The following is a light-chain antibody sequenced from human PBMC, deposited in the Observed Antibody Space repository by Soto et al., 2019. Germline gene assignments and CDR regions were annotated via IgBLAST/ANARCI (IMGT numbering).Light chain of an antibody. CDR3: SSFSSRNALV. J-gene: IGLJ2*01. Sequence: QSVLTQPPSASGSPGQSVTISCSGTSRDVGAYNLVSWYQQFPGKGPKLLIYEVRHRPSGVSYRFSGSKSGNTASLAISSLLPEDEAVYFCSSFSSRNALVFGGGTKVTVL. CDR2: EVR. V-gene: IGLV2-8*01. CDR1: SRDVGAYNL.